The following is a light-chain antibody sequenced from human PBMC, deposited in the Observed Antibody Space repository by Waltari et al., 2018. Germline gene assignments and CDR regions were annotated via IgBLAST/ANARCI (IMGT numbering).Light chain of an antibody. J-gene: IGKJ1*01. CDR2: KVS. Sequence: DVVMTQSSLSLPVTLGQPASLSCRSSQSLVSSDGNTYFNWFQERPRQSPRRLLYKVSNRDSGVPDRFSGSGSGTDFTLRISRVEAEDVGVYYCMQGRHWPWTFGQGTKVEIK. V-gene: IGKV2-30*01. CDR1: QSLVSSDGNTY. CDR3: MQGRHWPWT.